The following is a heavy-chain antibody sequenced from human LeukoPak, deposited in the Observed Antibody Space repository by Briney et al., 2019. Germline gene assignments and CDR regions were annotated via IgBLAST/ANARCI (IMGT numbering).Heavy chain of an antibody. CDR1: GGSFSGYY. CDR3: ARDAGRYNWNDAVAFDI. Sequence: PSETLSLTCAVYGGSFSGYYWSWIRQPPGKGLEWIGEINHSGSTNYNPSLKSRVTISVDTSKNQFSLKLSSVTAADTAVYYCARDAGRYNWNDAVAFDIWGQGTMVTVSS. CDR2: INHSGST. D-gene: IGHD1-1*01. V-gene: IGHV4-34*01. J-gene: IGHJ3*02.